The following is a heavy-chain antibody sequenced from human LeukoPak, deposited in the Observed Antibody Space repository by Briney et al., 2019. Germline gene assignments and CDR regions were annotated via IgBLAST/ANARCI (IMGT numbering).Heavy chain of an antibody. CDR1: GFIFSSHD. J-gene: IGHJ4*02. CDR2: VLYDGSNQ. D-gene: IGHD3-22*01. V-gene: IGHV3-30*02. Sequence: GGSLRLSCVASGFIFSSHDMHWVRQAPGKGPEWVAFVLYDGSNQYYTDSVKGRFTISRDNSKNTLYLQMNSLRAEDTAVYLCAKRDTSGSYYFDYWGQGTLVTVSS. CDR3: AKRDTSGSYYFDY.